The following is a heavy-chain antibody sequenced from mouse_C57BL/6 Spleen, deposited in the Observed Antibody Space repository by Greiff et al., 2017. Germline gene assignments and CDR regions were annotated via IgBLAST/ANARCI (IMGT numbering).Heavy chain of an antibody. CDR3: ATITSVVAPVYFDV. V-gene: IGHV1-42*01. Sequence: EVKLQQSGPELVKPGASVKISCKASGYSFTGYYMNWVKQSPEKSLEWIGEINPSTGGTTYNQKFKAKATLTVDKSSSTAYMLLKSLTSVDSAVYYCATITSVVAPVYFDVWGTGTTVTVSS. CDR2: INPSTGGT. D-gene: IGHD1-1*01. CDR1: GYSFTGYY. J-gene: IGHJ1*03.